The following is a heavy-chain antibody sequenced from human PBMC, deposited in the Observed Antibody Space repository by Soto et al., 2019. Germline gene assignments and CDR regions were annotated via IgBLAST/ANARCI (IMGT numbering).Heavy chain of an antibody. D-gene: IGHD3-16*01. CDR1: GFSFSDSY. Sequence: PGGSLRLSCVVSGFSFSDSYMTWVRQIPGKGLEWIASMSRGAFTISYAAAVKGRFTISRDDGHNSPVLHMDSLRAQDTALYYCARDTSRLEHWGEGTMVTVS. J-gene: IGHJ4*02. CDR3: ARDTSRLEH. V-gene: IGHV3-11*01. CDR2: MSRGAFTI.